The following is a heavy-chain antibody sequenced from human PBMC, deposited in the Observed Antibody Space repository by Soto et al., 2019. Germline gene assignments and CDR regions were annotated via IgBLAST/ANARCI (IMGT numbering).Heavy chain of an antibody. CDR3: AATYYDSSGYYPLDYFYYGLDA. Sequence: SVKVSCKASGFTFTSTAVQWVRQARGQRLEWIGWIVVGGGNTTYAQKFQDRATVTRDKSTSTAYMELSSLTSEDTAVYYCAATYYDSSGYYPLDYFYYGLDAWGKGNPVTVSS. CDR2: IVVGGGNT. CDR1: GFTFTSTA. V-gene: IGHV1-58*01. D-gene: IGHD3-22*01. J-gene: IGHJ6*04.